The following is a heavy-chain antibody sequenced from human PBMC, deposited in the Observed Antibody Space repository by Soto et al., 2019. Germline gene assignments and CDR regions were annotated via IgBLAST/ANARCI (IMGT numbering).Heavy chain of an antibody. CDR3: ARSQSWYYYYGMDV. V-gene: IGHV1-8*01. J-gene: IGHJ6*02. Sequence: ASVKVSCKASGYTFTSYDINWVRQATGQRLEWMGWMNPNSGNTGYAQKFQGRVTMTRNTSISTAYMELSSLRSEDTAVYYCARSQSWYYYYGMDVWGQGTTVTVSS. CDR2: MNPNSGNT. CDR1: GYTFTSYD. D-gene: IGHD6-13*01.